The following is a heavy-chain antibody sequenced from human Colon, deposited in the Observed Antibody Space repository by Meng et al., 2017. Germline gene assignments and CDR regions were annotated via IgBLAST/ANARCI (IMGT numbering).Heavy chain of an antibody. CDR2: IWADGIHK. J-gene: IGHJ3*02. CDR1: GFTFNIYG. Sequence: GESLKISCAASGFTFNIYGMHWVRQAPGKGLEWVAFIWADGIHKYYADSVKGRFTIARDNSENTMYLEMNSLRVEDTAIYYCTGDPPASSYAFAIWGQGTMVTVSS. V-gene: IGHV3-33*01. CDR3: TGDPPASSYAFAI. D-gene: IGHD3-10*01.